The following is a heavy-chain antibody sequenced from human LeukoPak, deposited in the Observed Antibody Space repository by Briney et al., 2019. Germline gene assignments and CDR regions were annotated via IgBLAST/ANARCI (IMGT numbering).Heavy chain of an antibody. V-gene: IGHV3-30*18. J-gene: IGHJ4*02. CDR1: GFTFSTYR. D-gene: IGHD3-10*01. Sequence: GGPLRLSCAASGFTFSTYRMHCVREAPGKGLEGVAVISNDGSNKYYADSVKGRFTISRDNSKSTLYVQMNSLRAEDTAVYYCAKDWGAGGSALTFWGQGTLVTVSS. CDR2: ISNDGSNK. CDR3: AKDWGAGGSALTF.